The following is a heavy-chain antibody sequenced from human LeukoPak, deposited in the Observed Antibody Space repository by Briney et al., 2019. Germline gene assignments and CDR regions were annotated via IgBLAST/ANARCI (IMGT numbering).Heavy chain of an antibody. CDR3: SIAEVSTSFGVVSNWFDP. CDR1: GGSISSYY. CDR2: IYYCGSS. Sequence: SETLSLTCTVSGGSISSYYWSWIRQPPGEGLEWIGYIYYCGSSNYNPSLKSRVTLSVDTFKDQFSLALSSVTGADTAVFFCSIAEVSTSFGVVSNWFDPWGQGTLVTVSS. J-gene: IGHJ5*02. V-gene: IGHV4-59*01. D-gene: IGHD3-3*01.